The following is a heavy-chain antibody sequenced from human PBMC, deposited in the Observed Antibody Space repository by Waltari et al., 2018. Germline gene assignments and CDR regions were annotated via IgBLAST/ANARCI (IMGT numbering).Heavy chain of an antibody. V-gene: IGHV3-72*01. CDR3: SSAGFDS. CDR2: SSNKADKFRI. Sequence: HLAESGGGLVQPGGSLRLSCVASGLPFSDHYMDWVRQAPGKGLEWVGRSSNKADKFRIEYAASVKGRFTSSRDDSKSSLYLQMNSLKTEDAAVYYCSSAGFDSWGQGTLVTVSS. CDR1: GLPFSDHY. J-gene: IGHJ4*02.